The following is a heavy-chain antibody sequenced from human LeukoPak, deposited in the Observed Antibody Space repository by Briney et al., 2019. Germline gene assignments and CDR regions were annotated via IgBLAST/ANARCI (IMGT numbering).Heavy chain of an antibody. V-gene: IGHV4-34*01. CDR2: INHSGST. Sequence: PSETLSLTCAVYGGSFSGYYWSWIRQPPGKGLEWIGEINHSGSTNYNPSLKSRVTISVDTSKNQFSLKLSSVTAADTAVYYCARSRTVTSDYWGQGTLVTVSS. CDR3: ARSRTVTSDY. D-gene: IGHD4-17*01. CDR1: GGSFSGYY. J-gene: IGHJ4*02.